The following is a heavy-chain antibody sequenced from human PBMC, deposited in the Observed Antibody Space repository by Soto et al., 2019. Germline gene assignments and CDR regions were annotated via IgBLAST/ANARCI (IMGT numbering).Heavy chain of an antibody. D-gene: IGHD3-3*01. J-gene: IGHJ5*02. CDR2: INPNSGVT. CDR1: GYTFTGYF. CDR3: ARGGGTILAPLP. V-gene: IGHV1-2*02. Sequence: WASVKVSCKASGYTFTGYFMHWVRQAPGQGLEWMGYINPNSGVTKYAQKFQGRVTLTRDTSINTAYMEMTMLTSDDTAVYYCARGGGTILAPLPWGQGTLVTVSS.